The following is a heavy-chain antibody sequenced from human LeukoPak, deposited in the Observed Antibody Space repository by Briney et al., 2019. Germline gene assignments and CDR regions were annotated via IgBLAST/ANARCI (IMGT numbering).Heavy chain of an antibody. CDR3: ARGTSAIFGVVSPVTFDY. Sequence: SVKVSCKASGYTFTSYYMHWVRQAPGQGLEWMGGIIPIFGTANYAQKFQGRVTITADESTSTAYMELSSLRSEDTAVYYCARGTSAIFGVVSPVTFDYWGQGTLVTVSS. V-gene: IGHV1-69*13. CDR2: IIPIFGTA. J-gene: IGHJ4*02. CDR1: GYTFTSYY. D-gene: IGHD3-3*01.